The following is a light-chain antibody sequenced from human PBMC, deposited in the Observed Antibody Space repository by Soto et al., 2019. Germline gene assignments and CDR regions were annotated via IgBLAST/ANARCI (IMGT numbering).Light chain of an antibody. CDR1: QSVSRY. J-gene: IGKJ1*01. CDR3: QQYGSSGT. Sequence: IVLAQSPGTLSLSPGERATLVCRASQSVSRYVACYQQKPGQAPRLLIYGASNRATGIPDRFSGSGSGTDFTLTISRLEPEDFAVYYCQQYGSSGTFGQGTKVDI. V-gene: IGKV3-20*01. CDR2: GAS.